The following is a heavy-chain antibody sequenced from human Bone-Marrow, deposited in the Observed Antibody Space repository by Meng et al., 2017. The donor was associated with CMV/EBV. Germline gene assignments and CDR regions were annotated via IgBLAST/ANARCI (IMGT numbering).Heavy chain of an antibody. V-gene: IGHV1-2*02. CDR1: GYTFTGYY. J-gene: IGHJ5*02. CDR2: INSNSGGT. Sequence: ASVKVSCKASGYTFTGYYMHWVRQASGQGLEWMGWINSNSGGTNYAQKFQGRVTMTRDTSISTAYMELSMLRSDDTAVYYCARDLYGSPIERNWFDPWGQGTLVTVSS. D-gene: IGHD3-10*01. CDR3: ARDLYGSPIERNWFDP.